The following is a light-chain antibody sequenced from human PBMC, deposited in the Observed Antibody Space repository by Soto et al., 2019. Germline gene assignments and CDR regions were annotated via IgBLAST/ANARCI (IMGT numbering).Light chain of an antibody. Sequence: LTQPRSVSGSPGQSVTISCSGTSSDVGGYNYVSWYQQYAGKAPKLMIYDVSKRPSGVPDRFSGSKSGNTASLTITGLQAEDEADYYCCSYAGRYTYVFGTGTKVTVL. J-gene: IGLJ1*01. V-gene: IGLV2-11*01. CDR3: CSYAGRYTYV. CDR2: DVS. CDR1: SSDVGGYNY.